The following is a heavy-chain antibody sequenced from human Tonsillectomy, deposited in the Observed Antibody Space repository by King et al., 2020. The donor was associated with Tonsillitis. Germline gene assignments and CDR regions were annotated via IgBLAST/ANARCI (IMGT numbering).Heavy chain of an antibody. D-gene: IGHD6-19*01. V-gene: IGHV1-18*04. CDR1: GFTFTAYG. Sequence: VQLVQSGAEVKKPGASVKVSCKASGFTFTAYGFSWVRQAPGQGLEWMGWISAYNGNTNYAQKFQGRVSMTTDTSTDTAYMELRSLTSDDTAVYFCARGGWALYIDLCGAGTLVTVSS. CDR3: ARGGWALYIDL. J-gene: IGHJ4*02. CDR2: ISAYNGNT.